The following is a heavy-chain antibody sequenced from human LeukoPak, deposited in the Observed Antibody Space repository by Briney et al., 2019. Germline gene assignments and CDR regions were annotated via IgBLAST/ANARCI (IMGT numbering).Heavy chain of an antibody. J-gene: IGHJ1*01. Sequence: GGSLRLSCAASGITFSKYGMSWVRQAPGEGLEWLGRIKSKVHGETIDYAAPVKGRFTISRDDSKNTLYLEMNSLKTEDTAVYYCTTVWGGDWGQGTLVTVSS. CDR1: GITFSKYG. V-gene: IGHV3-15*01. D-gene: IGHD7-27*01. CDR2: IKSKVHGETI. CDR3: TTVWGGD.